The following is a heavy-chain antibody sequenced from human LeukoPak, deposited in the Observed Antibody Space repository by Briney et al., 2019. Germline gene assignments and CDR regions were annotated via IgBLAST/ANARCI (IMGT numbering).Heavy chain of an antibody. Sequence: QPGRSLRLSCAASGFTFSSYGMHWVRQAPGKGLEWVAVISYDGSNKYYADSVKGRFTISRDNSKNTLYLQMNSLRAEDTAVYYCARVSWLHSNFDYWGQGTLVTVSS. CDR2: ISYDGSNK. V-gene: IGHV3-30*03. J-gene: IGHJ4*02. CDR3: ARVSWLHSNFDY. CDR1: GFTFSSYG. D-gene: IGHD6-19*01.